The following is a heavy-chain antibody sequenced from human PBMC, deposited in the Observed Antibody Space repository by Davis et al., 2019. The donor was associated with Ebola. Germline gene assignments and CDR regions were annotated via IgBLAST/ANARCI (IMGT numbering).Heavy chain of an antibody. Sequence: GSLRLSCTVPGGSTNSNYWSWIRQPPGKGLEWIGYVQHTGNTNYNPSLRSRVTISVDTSKSQFSLNLSSVTAADTGVYFCARELQTTVTTNAFDIWGPGTMVTVSS. D-gene: IGHD4-17*01. J-gene: IGHJ3*02. V-gene: IGHV4-59*01. CDR2: VQHTGNT. CDR1: GGSTNSNY. CDR3: ARELQTTVTTNAFDI.